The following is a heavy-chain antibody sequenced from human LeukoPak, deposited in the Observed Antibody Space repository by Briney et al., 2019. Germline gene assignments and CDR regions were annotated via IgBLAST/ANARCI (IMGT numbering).Heavy chain of an antibody. J-gene: IGHJ4*02. Sequence: SETLSLTCAVYDGSFRGYYWSWIRQPPGKGLEWIGEINHSGSTNYNPSLKSRVTISVDTSKNQFSLKLSSVTAADTAVYYCARYYYGSGSFDYWGQGTLVTVSS. D-gene: IGHD3-10*01. V-gene: IGHV4-34*01. CDR1: DGSFRGYY. CDR2: INHSGST. CDR3: ARYYYGSGSFDY.